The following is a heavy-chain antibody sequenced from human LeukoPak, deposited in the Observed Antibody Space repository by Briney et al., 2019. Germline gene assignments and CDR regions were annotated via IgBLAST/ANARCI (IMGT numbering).Heavy chain of an antibody. CDR1: GFTFSSYW. Sequence: GGSLRLSCAASGFTFSSYWMSWVRQAPGKGLEWVANIKQDGSEKYYVDSVKGRFTISRDNAKNSLYLQMNSLRAEDTAVYYCARAPYCVGGSCRFDYWGQGTLVTVSS. CDR2: IKQDGSEK. J-gene: IGHJ4*02. D-gene: IGHD2-15*01. CDR3: ARAPYCVGGSCRFDY. V-gene: IGHV3-7*03.